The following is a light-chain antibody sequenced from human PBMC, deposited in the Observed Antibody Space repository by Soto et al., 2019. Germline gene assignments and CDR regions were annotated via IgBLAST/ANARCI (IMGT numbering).Light chain of an antibody. CDR1: QDIKKS. V-gene: IGKV1-27*01. J-gene: IGKJ1*01. CDR2: AAS. Sequence: DIQMTQSPSSLSASVGDRVTITCRASQDIKKSLAWYQQKPGKSPKLLIYAASTVQSGVPSRFSGSGFGTEFTLTISGLQPEDVASYYCQRYDIAPWTFGPGTKVEI. CDR3: QRYDIAPWT.